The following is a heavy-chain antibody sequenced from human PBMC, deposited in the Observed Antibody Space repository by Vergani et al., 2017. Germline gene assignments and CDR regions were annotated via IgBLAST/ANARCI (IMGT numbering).Heavy chain of an antibody. Sequence: EVQLVESGGGLVQPGGSLTLSCSASGFTLRSYWMSWVRQAPGKGLEWVANIKEDGSEKYYMDSVKGRFTISRDNAKNSLFLQMDSLRVEDTAVYYCTTPTKWELRYYFDYWGQGTLVTVSS. V-gene: IGHV3-7*01. D-gene: IGHD3-9*01. CDR1: GFTLRSYW. J-gene: IGHJ4*02. CDR2: IKEDGSEK. CDR3: TTPTKWELRYYFDY.